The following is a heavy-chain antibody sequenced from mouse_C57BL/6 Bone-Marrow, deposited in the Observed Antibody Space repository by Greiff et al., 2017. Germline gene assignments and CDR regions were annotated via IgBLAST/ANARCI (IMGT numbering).Heavy chain of an antibody. J-gene: IGHJ3*01. D-gene: IGHD2-4*01. Sequence: DVHLVESGEGLVKPGGSLKLSCAASGFTFSSYAMSWVRQTPEKRLEWVAYISSGGDYIYYADTVKGRFTISRDNARNTLYLQMSSLKSEDTAMYYCTRGGDYGAFAYWGQGTLVTVSA. CDR1: GFTFSSYA. CDR2: ISSGGDYI. V-gene: IGHV5-9-1*02. CDR3: TRGGDYGAFAY.